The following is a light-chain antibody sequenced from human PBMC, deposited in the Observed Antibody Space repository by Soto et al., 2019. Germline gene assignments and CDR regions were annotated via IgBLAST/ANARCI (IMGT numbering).Light chain of an antibody. Sequence: EIVLTQSPGTLSLSPGERATLSCRASQSVSSSYLAWYKQKPGQAPRLLIYGESSRATGIPDRFSASGSGTDFTLTISRLEPEDFAVYYCQQYGSSPLFTFGPGTKVDIK. J-gene: IGKJ3*01. CDR2: GES. V-gene: IGKV3-20*01. CDR1: QSVSSSY. CDR3: QQYGSSPLFT.